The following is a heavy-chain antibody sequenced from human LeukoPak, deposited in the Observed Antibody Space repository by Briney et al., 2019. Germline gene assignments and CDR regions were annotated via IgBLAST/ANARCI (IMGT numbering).Heavy chain of an antibody. Sequence: PGGSLRLSCAASGFTFSNYDMIWVRLAPGKGLEWVSSIRSTGAGGNTYSADSVKGRFTTSRDDSKSTLFLQMDSLTAEDTAVYYCTRNGGGLGYWGQGALVTVSS. CDR2: IRSTGAGGNT. J-gene: IGHJ4*02. CDR3: TRNGGGLGY. D-gene: IGHD3-16*01. CDR1: GFTFSNYD. V-gene: IGHV3-23*01.